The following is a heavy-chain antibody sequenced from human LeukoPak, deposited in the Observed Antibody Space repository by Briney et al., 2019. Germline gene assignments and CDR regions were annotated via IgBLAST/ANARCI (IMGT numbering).Heavy chain of an antibody. CDR3: AREIHDYGDYRDQN. V-gene: IGHV3-30*01. Sequence: PGSSLRLSCAASGFTFSRNVMHWVRQAPGKGLEWVALISYDGNNKFYADSVKGRFTISRDNSKNTLYLQMNSLRAEDTAVYYCAREIHDYGDYRDQNWGQGTLVTVSS. D-gene: IGHD4-17*01. CDR1: GFTFSRNV. J-gene: IGHJ4*02. CDR2: ISYDGNNK.